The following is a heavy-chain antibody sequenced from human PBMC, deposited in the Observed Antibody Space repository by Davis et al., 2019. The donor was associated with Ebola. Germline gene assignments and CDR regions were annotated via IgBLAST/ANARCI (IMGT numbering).Heavy chain of an antibody. D-gene: IGHD5-18*01. CDR3: ARWGCSYGYY. Sequence: SETLSLTCTVSGGSISSYYWSWIRQPPGKGLEWIGYIYYSGSTNYNPSLKSRVTISVDTSKNQFSLKLSSVTAADTAVYYCARWGCSYGYYWGQGTLVTVSS. V-gene: IGHV4-59*08. J-gene: IGHJ4*02. CDR2: IYYSGST. CDR1: GGSISSYY.